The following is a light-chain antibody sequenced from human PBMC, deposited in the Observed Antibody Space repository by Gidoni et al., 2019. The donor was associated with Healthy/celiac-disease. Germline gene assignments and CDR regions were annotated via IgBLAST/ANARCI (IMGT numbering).Light chain of an antibody. V-gene: IGLV2-23*01. CDR1: SSDVGSYNL. Sequence: QSALTQPASESGSPGQSITISCTGTSSDVGSYNLVSWYQQHPGKAPKLIIYEGSKRPSGVSNRFSGSKSGNTASLTISGLQAEDEADYYCCSYAGSSRVFGGGTKLTVL. CDR2: EGS. J-gene: IGLJ2*01. CDR3: CSYAGSSRV.